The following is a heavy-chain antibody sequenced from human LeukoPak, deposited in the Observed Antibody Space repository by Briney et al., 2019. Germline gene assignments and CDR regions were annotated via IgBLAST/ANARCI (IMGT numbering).Heavy chain of an antibody. V-gene: IGHV3-30*18. CDR3: AKERRGYSGYERSYYYYYGMDV. D-gene: IGHD5-12*01. CDR2: ISNDGSNK. J-gene: IGHJ6*04. Sequence: GGSLRLSCAASGFTFSTYGMHWVRQVPGKGLEWVAVISNDGSNKYYADSVKGRFTISRDKSKNTLYLQMNSLRAEDTAVYYCAKERRGYSGYERSYYYYYGMDVWGKGTTVTVSS. CDR1: GFTFSTYG.